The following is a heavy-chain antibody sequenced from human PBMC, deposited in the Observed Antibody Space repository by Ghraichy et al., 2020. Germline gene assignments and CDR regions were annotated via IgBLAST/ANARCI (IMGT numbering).Heavy chain of an antibody. CDR3: ARGLSPSIAGPYNWFDP. D-gene: IGHD6-6*01. CDR1: GGSFSGYY. J-gene: IGHJ5*02. V-gene: IGHV4-34*01. Sequence: SQTLSLTCAVYGGSFSGYYWSWIRQPPGKGLEWIGEINHSGSTNYNPSLKSRVTISVDTSKNQFSLKLSSVTAADTAVYYCARGLSPSIAGPYNWFDPWGQGTLVTVSS. CDR2: INHSGST.